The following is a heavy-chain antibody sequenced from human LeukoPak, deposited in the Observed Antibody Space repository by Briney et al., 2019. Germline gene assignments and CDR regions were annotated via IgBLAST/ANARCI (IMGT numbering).Heavy chain of an antibody. V-gene: IGHV3-21*01. CDR2: ISSSSSYI. D-gene: IGHD2-2*01. Sequence: GGSLRLSCAASGFTFSSYSMNWVRQAPGKGLEWVSSISSSSSYIYYADSVKGRFTISRDNAKNSLYLQMNSLRAEDTAVYYCARLKLGYCSSTSCSLSPFDYWGQGTLVTVSS. CDR3: ARLKLGYCSSTSCSLSPFDY. J-gene: IGHJ4*02. CDR1: GFTFSSYS.